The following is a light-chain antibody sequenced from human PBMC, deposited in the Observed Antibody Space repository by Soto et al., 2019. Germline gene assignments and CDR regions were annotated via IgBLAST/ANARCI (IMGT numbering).Light chain of an antibody. CDR3: AAWDDSFNGNV. Sequence: QSVLTQPPSASGTPGQRVTISCSGSSSNIGSNTVNWSQQLPGTAPKLLIYTNNQRPSGVPDRFSGSKSGTSASLAISGLQSEDEADYYCAAWDDSFNGNVFGTGTKLTVL. J-gene: IGLJ1*01. V-gene: IGLV1-44*01. CDR1: SSNIGSNT. CDR2: TNN.